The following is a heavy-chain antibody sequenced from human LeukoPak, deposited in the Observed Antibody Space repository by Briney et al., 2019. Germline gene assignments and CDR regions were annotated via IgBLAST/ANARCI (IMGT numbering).Heavy chain of an antibody. CDR2: IKLDGSEK. CDR1: GFTFGKYW. V-gene: IGHV3-7*03. D-gene: IGHD3-3*01. Sequence: GSPRLSCVASGFTFGKYWMSWVRQAPGKGLEWVANIKLDGSEKNYVDSVKGRFTISRDNTKNSLYLQMNSLRVEDTAMFYCARDQYDTWSRRGNFDSWGQGTLVIVSS. J-gene: IGHJ4*02. CDR3: ARDQYDTWSRRGNFDS.